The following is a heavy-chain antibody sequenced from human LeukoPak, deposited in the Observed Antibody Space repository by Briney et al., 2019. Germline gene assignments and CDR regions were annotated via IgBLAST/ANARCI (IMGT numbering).Heavy chain of an antibody. CDR2: IFSSGST. Sequence: SETLSLTGAVYGGSFRGYYWSWIGQPPGKGLEWIGRIFSSGSTNYNPSLRSRVTISVDTSKNQFSLKLSSVTAADTAVYFCARGPYSYDSSGAFDIWGQGTMVTVSS. D-gene: IGHD3-22*01. CDR1: GGSFRGYY. V-gene: IGHV4-59*10. J-gene: IGHJ3*02. CDR3: ARGPYSYDSSGAFDI.